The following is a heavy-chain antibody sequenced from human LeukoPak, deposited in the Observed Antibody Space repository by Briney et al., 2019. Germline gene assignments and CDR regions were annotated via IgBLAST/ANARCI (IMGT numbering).Heavy chain of an antibody. J-gene: IGHJ4*02. CDR1: GGSISSYY. CDR2: IYYSGST. D-gene: IGHD6-19*01. CDR3: ARERRAVAFDY. V-gene: IGHV4-59*01. Sequence: KPSEALSLTCTVSGGSISSYYWSWIRQPPGKGLEWIGYIYYSGSTNYNPSLKSRVTISVDTSKNQFSLKLSSVTAADTAVYYCARERRAVAFDYWGQGTLVTVSS.